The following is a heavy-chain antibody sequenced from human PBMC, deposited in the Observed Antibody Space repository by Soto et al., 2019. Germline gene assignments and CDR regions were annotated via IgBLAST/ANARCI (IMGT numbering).Heavy chain of an antibody. CDR1: GYMFSAYG. V-gene: IGHV1-18*01. Sequence: QVQLVQSGAEVKKPGASVKVSCKASGYMFSAYGISWVRQAPGQGLEWMGWISGYNGNTNNAQKFQGRVTMTTDTSTSTVYMELRSLRSDDTAVYYCARERRYGGYGGDFEVWGQGTKVTVSS. CDR3: ARERRYGGYGGDFEV. CDR2: ISGYNGNT. D-gene: IGHD5-12*01. J-gene: IGHJ3*01.